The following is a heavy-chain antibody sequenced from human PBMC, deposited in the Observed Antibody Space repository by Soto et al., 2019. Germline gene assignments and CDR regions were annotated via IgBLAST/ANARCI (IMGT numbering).Heavy chain of an antibody. Sequence: GESLKISCKGSGYSFTSYWMGWVRQMPGKDLECMGIIYPGDSDTRYSPSFQGQVTISADKSISTAYLQWSSLKASDTAMYYCARTAAAGKYYYGMDVWGQGTTVTVSS. J-gene: IGHJ6*02. CDR2: IYPGDSDT. CDR3: ARTAAAGKYYYGMDV. V-gene: IGHV5-51*01. D-gene: IGHD6-13*01. CDR1: GYSFTSYW.